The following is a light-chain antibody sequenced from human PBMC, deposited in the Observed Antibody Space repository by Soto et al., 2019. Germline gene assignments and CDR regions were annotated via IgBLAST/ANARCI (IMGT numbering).Light chain of an antibody. CDR1: SSDVGGYNY. Sequence: QSALTQPASVSGSPGQSITISCTGTSSDVGGYNYVSWYQQHPGKAPKLMIYDVSNRPSGVSNRFSDSKSGNTASLTISGLQAEDEDDYYCSSYTSSGTLVVFGGGTKLTVL. CDR3: SSYTSSGTLVV. V-gene: IGLV2-14*01. J-gene: IGLJ2*01. CDR2: DVS.